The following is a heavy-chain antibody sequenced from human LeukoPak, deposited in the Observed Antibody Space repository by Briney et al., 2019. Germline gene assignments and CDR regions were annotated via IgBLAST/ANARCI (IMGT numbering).Heavy chain of an antibody. CDR2: IIPVYGTA. Sequence: ASVKVSCKGSGGTFNNYGLNWVRQAPGQGREWMGGIIPVYGTANYAQKFRDRVTITSDESTSTTYMELSSLRSEDTAVYYCARSGGLGASNADAFDIWGQGTTVTVSS. J-gene: IGHJ3*02. V-gene: IGHV1-69*13. D-gene: IGHD1-26*01. CDR1: GGTFNNYG. CDR3: ARSGGLGASNADAFDI.